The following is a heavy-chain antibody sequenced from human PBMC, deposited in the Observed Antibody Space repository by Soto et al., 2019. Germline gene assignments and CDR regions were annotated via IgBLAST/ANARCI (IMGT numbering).Heavy chain of an antibody. Sequence: QVQLVESGGGVVQPGRSLRLSCAASGFTFSSYGMHWVRQAPGKGLEWVAVISYDGSNEKYADSVKGRFTISRDNSKNTLYLQMNSLRAEDTAVYYCAKALSTSRNDAFDIWGQGTMVTVSS. V-gene: IGHV3-30*18. CDR2: ISYDGSNE. D-gene: IGHD2-2*01. J-gene: IGHJ3*02. CDR3: AKALSTSRNDAFDI. CDR1: GFTFSSYG.